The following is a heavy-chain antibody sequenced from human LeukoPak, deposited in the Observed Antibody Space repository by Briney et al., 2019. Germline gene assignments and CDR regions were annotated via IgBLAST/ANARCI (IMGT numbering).Heavy chain of an antibody. CDR1: GGSISSYY. CDR2: IYTSGST. CDR3: ARLGIVVPAAILPTDAFDV. J-gene: IGHJ3*01. Sequence: SETLSLTCTVFGGSISSYYWSWIRQPAGKGLEWIGRIYTSGSTNYNPSLKSRVTISVDTSKNQFSLKLSSVTAADTAVYYCARLGIVVPAAILPTDAFDVWGQGTMVTVSS. D-gene: IGHD2-2*01. V-gene: IGHV4-4*07.